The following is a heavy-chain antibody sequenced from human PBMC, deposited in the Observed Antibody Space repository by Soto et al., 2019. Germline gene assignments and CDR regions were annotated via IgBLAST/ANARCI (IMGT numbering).Heavy chain of an antibody. D-gene: IGHD6-19*01. V-gene: IGHV2-5*02. CDR3: EHDSSDWYGFDF. CDR2: IYWDDDK. J-gene: IGHJ4*02. Sequence: QITLKESGPTLVKPTQTLTLTCTFSGFSLNTRGVGVGWIRQPPGKALEWLVLIYWDDDKRYSPSLKTRLTTTKDTSKPQVVLKMRNVDPVDTGTYFCEHDSSDWYGFDFWGQGTLVTVSS. CDR1: GFSLNTRGVG.